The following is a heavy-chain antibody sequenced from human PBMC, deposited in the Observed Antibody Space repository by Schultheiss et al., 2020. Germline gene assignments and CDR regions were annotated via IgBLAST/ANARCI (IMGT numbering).Heavy chain of an antibody. J-gene: IGHJ6*02. CDR3: ARDEHSDSYGYYYGMDV. CDR2: ISWNSGSI. V-gene: IGHV3-48*04. Sequence: GGSLRLSCAASGFTFSSYSMNWVRQAPGKGLEWVAGISWNSGSIGYADSVKGRFTISRDNAKNSLYLQMNSLRAEDTAVYYCARDEHSDSYGYYYGMDVWGQGTTVTVSS. CDR1: GFTFSSYS. D-gene: IGHD5-18*01.